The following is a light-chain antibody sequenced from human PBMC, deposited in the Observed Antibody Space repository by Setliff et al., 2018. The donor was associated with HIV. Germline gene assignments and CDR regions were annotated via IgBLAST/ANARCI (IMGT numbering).Light chain of an antibody. Sequence: QSALTQPASVSGSPGQSITISCTGTSNDIGLYNFVSWYQQHPGKVPQLIIFDVTIRPSGVSIRFSGSKSGNTASLTISGLQAEDEADYYCSSFTGTRKFVVGTGTKVTVL. CDR1: SNDIGLYNF. V-gene: IGLV2-14*03. CDR3: SSFTGTRKFV. CDR2: DVT. J-gene: IGLJ1*01.